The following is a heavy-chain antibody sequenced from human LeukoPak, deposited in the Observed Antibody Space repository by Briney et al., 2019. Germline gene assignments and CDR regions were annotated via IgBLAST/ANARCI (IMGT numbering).Heavy chain of an antibody. Sequence: SETLSLTCTVSGGTISSGDYYWSWIRQPPGKGLEWIGYIYYSGSTYYNPSLKSRVTISVDTSKNQFSLKLSSVTAADTAVYYSSRLLLKDIVVVPAAPADYWGQGTLVTVSS. V-gene: IGHV4-30-4*08. J-gene: IGHJ4*02. CDR2: IYYSGST. CDR3: SRLLLKDIVVVPAAPADY. D-gene: IGHD2-2*01. CDR1: GGTISSGDYY.